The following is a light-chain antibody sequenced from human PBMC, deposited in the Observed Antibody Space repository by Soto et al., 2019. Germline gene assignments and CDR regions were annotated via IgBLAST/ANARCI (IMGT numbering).Light chain of an antibody. Sequence: DTPMTQSPSTLSGSVGDRVTITCRASQTISSWLAWYQQKPGNAPKLLIYAASSLESGVPSRFSGSGSGTEFTLTISSLQPDDSASYYCQQYNSYSKTFGQGTRLEI. CDR1: QTISSW. CDR2: AAS. CDR3: QQYNSYSKT. J-gene: IGKJ5*01. V-gene: IGKV1-5*01.